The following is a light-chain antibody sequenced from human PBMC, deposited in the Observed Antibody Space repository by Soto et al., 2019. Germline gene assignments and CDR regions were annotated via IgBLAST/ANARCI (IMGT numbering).Light chain of an antibody. CDR1: SSNIGAGYD. Sequence: QSVLTQPPSVSGAPGQRVTISCTGSSSNIGAGYDVHWYQQLPGTAPKLLIXGXXXXXXGXXDRFSGSKSGTSASLAITGXXXXXXXXXXCQSYDSSLSGYVFGTGTKLTVL. CDR2: GXX. CDR3: QSYDSSLSGYV. V-gene: IGLV1-40*01. J-gene: IGLJ1*01.